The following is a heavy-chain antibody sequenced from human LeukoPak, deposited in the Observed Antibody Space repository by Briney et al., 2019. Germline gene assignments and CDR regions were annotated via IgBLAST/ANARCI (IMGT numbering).Heavy chain of an antibody. CDR1: GFTFSSYA. V-gene: IGHV3-64*01. D-gene: IGHD5-18*01. J-gene: IGHJ4*02. CDR3: ARDEGDTAMVPGDY. Sequence: GGSLRLSCAASGFTFSSYAMHWVRQAPGKGLEYVSAISSNGGSTYYANFVKGRFTISRDNSKNTLYLQMGSLRAEDMAVYYCARDEGDTAMVPGDYWGQGTLVTVSS. CDR2: ISSNGGST.